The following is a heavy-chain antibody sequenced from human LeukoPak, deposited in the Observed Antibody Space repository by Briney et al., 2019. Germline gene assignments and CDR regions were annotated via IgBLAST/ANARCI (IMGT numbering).Heavy chain of an antibody. CDR3: ASVHNYYGSGSYLGAFDI. J-gene: IGHJ3*02. V-gene: IGHV1-46*01. CDR2: INPSGGST. Sequence: ASVKVSCKASGYTFTSYYMHWVRQAPGQGLEWMGIINPSGGSTSYAQKFQGRVTMTRDTSTSTVYMELSSLRSEDTAVYYCASVHNYYGSGSYLGAFDIWGQGTMVTVSS. CDR1: GYTFTSYY. D-gene: IGHD3-10*01.